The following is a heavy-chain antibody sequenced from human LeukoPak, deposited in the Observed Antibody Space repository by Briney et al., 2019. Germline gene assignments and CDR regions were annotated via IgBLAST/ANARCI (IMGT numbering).Heavy chain of an antibody. J-gene: IGHJ4*02. V-gene: IGHV1-69*13. D-gene: IGHD3-3*01. CDR1: GGTFSSYA. CDR2: IIPIFGTA. CDR3: ARSKIGYDFWSGYYGGRIDY. Sequence: SVKVSCKASGGTFSSYAIGWVRQAPGQGLEWMGGIIPIFGTANYAQKFQGRVTITADESTSTAYMELSSLRSEDTAVYYCARSKIGYDFWSGYYGGRIDYWGQGTLVTVSS.